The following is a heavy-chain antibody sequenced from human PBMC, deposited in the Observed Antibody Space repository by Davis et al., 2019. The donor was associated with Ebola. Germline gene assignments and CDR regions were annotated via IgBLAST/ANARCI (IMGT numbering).Heavy chain of an antibody. Sequence: PGGSLRLSCTVSGGSISSYYWSWIRQPPGKGLEWIGYIYYSGSTNYNPSLKSRVTISVDTSKNQFSLELSSVTATDTAVYYCATYYGLNWFDPWGQGTLVTVSS. V-gene: IGHV4-59*01. D-gene: IGHD1-26*01. J-gene: IGHJ5*02. CDR2: IYYSGST. CDR3: ATYYGLNWFDP. CDR1: GGSISSYY.